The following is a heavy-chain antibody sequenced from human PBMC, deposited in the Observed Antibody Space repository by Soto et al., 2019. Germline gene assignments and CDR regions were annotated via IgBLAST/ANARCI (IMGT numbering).Heavy chain of an antibody. Sequence: GGSLRLSCAASGFTFSSYAMSWVRQAPGKGLEWVSAISGSGGSTYYADSVKGRFTISRDNSKNTLYLQMNSLRAEDTAVYYCAKDAGSYSGYARDFDYWGQGTLVTVSS. CDR2: ISGSGGST. CDR1: GFTFSSYA. V-gene: IGHV3-23*01. CDR3: AKDAGSYSGYARDFDY. D-gene: IGHD5-12*01. J-gene: IGHJ4*02.